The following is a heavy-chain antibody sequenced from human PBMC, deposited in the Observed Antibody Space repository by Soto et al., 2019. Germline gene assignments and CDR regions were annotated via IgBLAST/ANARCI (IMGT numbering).Heavy chain of an antibody. Sequence: QVQLQESGPGRVKPSQTLSLTCTVSGGSMNNGGYYWTWIRQFPGKGLEWIGYIYYSGTTYYNTSLKSRATISLDTSKNQFSLKLRSVTAADTAVYYCTRRGLTSGKFDLWGQGTLVTVSS. V-gene: IGHV4-31*03. D-gene: IGHD6-19*01. CDR3: TRRGLTSGKFDL. J-gene: IGHJ5*02. CDR1: GGSMNNGGYY. CDR2: IYYSGTT.